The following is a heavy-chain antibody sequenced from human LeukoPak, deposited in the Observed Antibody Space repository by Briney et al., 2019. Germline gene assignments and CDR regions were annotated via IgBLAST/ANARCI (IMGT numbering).Heavy chain of an antibody. D-gene: IGHD6-13*01. V-gene: IGHV1-69*13. CDR2: IIPMSGTA. J-gene: IGHJ5*02. CDR3: ARSYSSSWNWFDP. CDR1: GATFGNYA. Sequence: SVKVSCKASGATFGNYAITWVRQAPGQGLEWMGRIIPMSGTASYAQKFQGRVTITADGSTSTAYMEVSSLRSEDTAVYYCARSYSSSWNWFDPWGQGTLVTVSS.